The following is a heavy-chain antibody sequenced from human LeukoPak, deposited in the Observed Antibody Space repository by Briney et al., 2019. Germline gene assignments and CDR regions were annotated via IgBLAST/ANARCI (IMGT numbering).Heavy chain of an antibody. CDR3: ARTWIQLWPPDY. J-gene: IGHJ4*02. CDR2: IKQDGGEN. CDR1: GFTFSSYS. D-gene: IGHD5-18*01. Sequence: GGSLRLSCAASGFTFSSYSMNWVRQAPGKGLEWVANIKQDGGENYYVDSVKGRFTISRDNAKNSLYLQMNSLRTEDTAVYYCARTWIQLWPPDYWGQGTLVTVSS. V-gene: IGHV3-7*01.